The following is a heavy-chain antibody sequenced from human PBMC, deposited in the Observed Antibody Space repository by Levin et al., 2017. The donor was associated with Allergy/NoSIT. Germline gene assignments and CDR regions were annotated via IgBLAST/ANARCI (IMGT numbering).Heavy chain of an antibody. V-gene: IGHV3-11*03. J-gene: IGHJ6*02. Sequence: GGFLRLSCAASGFAFSDYYMNWIRQAPGKGLEWVSYISSSSSYTNYADSVKGRFTISRDNAKNSLYLQMNSLRAEDTAVYYCARSHTRLDLERGRSLIIPPDGWGQGNTVTVSS. CDR2: ISSSSSYT. CDR1: GFAFSDYY. CDR3: ARSHTRLDLERGRSLIIPPDG. D-gene: IGHD1-1*01.